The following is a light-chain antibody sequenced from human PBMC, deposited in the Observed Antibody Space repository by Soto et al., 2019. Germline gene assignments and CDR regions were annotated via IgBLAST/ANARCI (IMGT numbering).Light chain of an antibody. J-gene: IGKJ1*01. V-gene: IGKV3-20*01. Sequence: EIVLTQSPGTLSLSPGERATLSCRASQSVSSNYLAWYQQQRGQAPRLLIYGASSRATGIPTRFSGSGSGTDFTLTISRLEPEDFGVYYCQQYDTSPRTFGQGTKVEI. CDR2: GAS. CDR3: QQYDTSPRT. CDR1: QSVSSNY.